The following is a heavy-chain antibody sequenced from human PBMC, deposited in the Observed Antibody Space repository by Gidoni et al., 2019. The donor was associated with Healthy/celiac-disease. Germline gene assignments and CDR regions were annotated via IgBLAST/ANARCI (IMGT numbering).Heavy chain of an antibody. J-gene: IGHJ2*01. D-gene: IGHD2-15*01. CDR2: IRSKAYGGTT. CDR3: TRVAAEDWYFDL. V-gene: IGHV3-49*02. Sequence: VGFIRSKAYGGTTEYAASVKGRFTISRDDSKSIAYLQMNSLKTEDTAVYYCTRVAAEDWYFDLWGRGTLVTVSS.